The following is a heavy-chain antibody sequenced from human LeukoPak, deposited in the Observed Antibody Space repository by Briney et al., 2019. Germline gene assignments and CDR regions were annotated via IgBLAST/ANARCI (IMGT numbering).Heavy chain of an antibody. CDR1: GGSISSYY. J-gene: IGHJ3*02. CDR3: AREPATYYYDSSGYFDAFDI. D-gene: IGHD3-22*01. V-gene: IGHV4-4*07. CDR2: IYTSGST. Sequence: SETLSLTCTVSGGSISSYYWSWIRQPAGKGLEWIGRIYTSGSTNYNPSLKSRVTISVDTSKNQFSLKLSSVTAADTAVYYCAREPATYYYDSSGYFDAFDIWGQGTMVTVSS.